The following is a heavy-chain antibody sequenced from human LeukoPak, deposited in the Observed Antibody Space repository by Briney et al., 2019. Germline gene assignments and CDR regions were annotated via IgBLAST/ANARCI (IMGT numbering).Heavy chain of an antibody. J-gene: IGHJ4*02. CDR2: ISAYNGNT. D-gene: IGHD6-19*01. CDR3: ARSPPIAVAGHFDY. V-gene: IGHV1-18*01. Sequence: ASVKVSCKASGYTFTSYGISWVRQAPGQGLEWMGWISAYNGNTNYAQKLQGRVTMTTDTSTSTAYMELRSLRSDDTAVYYCARSPPIAVAGHFDYWGQGTLDTVSS. CDR1: GYTFTSYG.